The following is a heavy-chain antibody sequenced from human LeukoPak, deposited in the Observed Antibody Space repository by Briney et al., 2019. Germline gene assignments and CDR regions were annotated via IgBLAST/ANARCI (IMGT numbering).Heavy chain of an antibody. Sequence: GGSLRLSCASSGFTVSSNYMSWVRQAPGKGLEWVSVIYSGDSTYYADSVKGRFTIPRDSSKNTLYLQMNSLRVEDTAVYYCARRGSSSWYGGWFDPWGQGTLVTVSS. CDR3: ARRGSSSWYGGWFDP. V-gene: IGHV3-53*01. CDR2: IYSGDST. D-gene: IGHD6-13*01. J-gene: IGHJ5*02. CDR1: GFTVSSNY.